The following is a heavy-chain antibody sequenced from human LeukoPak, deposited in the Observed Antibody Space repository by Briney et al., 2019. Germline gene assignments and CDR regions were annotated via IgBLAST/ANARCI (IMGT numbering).Heavy chain of an antibody. D-gene: IGHD6-13*01. CDR1: GGSFSGYY. V-gene: IGHV4-34*01. Sequence: SETLSLTCAVYGGSFSGYYWSWIRQPPGKGLEWIGEINHSGSTNYNPSLKSRVTISVDTSKNQFSLKLSSVTAADTAAYYCARGSGVPIAAAVNWFDPWGQGTLVTVSS. J-gene: IGHJ5*02. CDR2: INHSGST. CDR3: ARGSGVPIAAAVNWFDP.